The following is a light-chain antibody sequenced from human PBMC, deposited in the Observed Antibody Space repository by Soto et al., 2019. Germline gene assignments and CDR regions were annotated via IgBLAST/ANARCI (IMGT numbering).Light chain of an antibody. CDR1: QSVSRNF. CDR2: GAS. CDR3: QEYGSSPST. Sequence: EIVLTQSPGTLSLSPGARATLDCRASQSVSRNFLAWYQQRPGQAPRRLSYGASSMANGIPDRFGGSGSGTDFTLTVSRLEPEDFAVYYCQEYGSSPSTFGQGTKLQIK. J-gene: IGKJ2*01. V-gene: IGKV3-20*01.